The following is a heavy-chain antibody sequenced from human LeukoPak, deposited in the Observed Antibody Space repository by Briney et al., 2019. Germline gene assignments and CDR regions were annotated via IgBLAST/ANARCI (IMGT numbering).Heavy chain of an antibody. CDR3: ARIRYFDWFESDY. Sequence: GGSLRLSWFADTFTFSDYYMSWIRQAQGKGLEWVSYISSGSTIYYAYSVKRRFTISRDNAKNSLYLQMNSLRAEDTAVYYCARIRYFDWFESDYWGQGTLVTVSS. D-gene: IGHD3-9*01. V-gene: IGHV3-11*04. CDR2: ISSGSTI. CDR1: TFTFSDYY. J-gene: IGHJ4*02.